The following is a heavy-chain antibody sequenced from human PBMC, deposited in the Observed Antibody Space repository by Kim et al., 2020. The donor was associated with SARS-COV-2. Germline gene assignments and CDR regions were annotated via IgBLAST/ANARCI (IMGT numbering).Heavy chain of an antibody. Sequence: GGSLRLSCAASGFTLSTYDMHWVRQAPGKGLVWVSIISYDAGAAFYADSVKGRFASSRDNSRNTVFLQMNRLRGDDTAVYYCAKVIAVGQHHFGYWGPGTWVIVSS. J-gene: IGHJ4*02. CDR2: ISYDAGAA. D-gene: IGHD2-15*01. V-gene: IGHV3-30*18. CDR3: AKVIAVGQHHFGY. CDR1: GFTLSTYD.